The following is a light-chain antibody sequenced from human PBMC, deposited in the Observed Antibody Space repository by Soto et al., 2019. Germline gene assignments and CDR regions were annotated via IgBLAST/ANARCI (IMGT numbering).Light chain of an antibody. V-gene: IGKV1-8*01. J-gene: IGKJ1*01. CDR3: QQYYSYLWT. CDR1: QGISSY. CDR2: AAS. Sequence: IRMTQSPSSLSASTVDRVVITCRASQGISSYLAWYQQKPGKAPKLLIYAASTLQSGVPSRFSGSGSGTDFTLTISCLQSEDFATYYCQQYYSYLWTFGQGTKVDIK.